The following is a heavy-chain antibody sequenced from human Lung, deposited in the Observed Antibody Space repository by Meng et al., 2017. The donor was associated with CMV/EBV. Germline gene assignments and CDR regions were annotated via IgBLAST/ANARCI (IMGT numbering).Heavy chain of an antibody. V-gene: IGHV4-34*01. J-gene: IGHJ6*02. Sequence: GSLRLXCAVYGGSFSGYYWSWIRQPPGKGLEWIGEINHSGSTNYNPSLKSRVTISVDTSKNQFSLKLSSVTAADTAVYYCARGRGKPAAIYYYGMDVWGQGTXVTVSS. CDR1: GGSFSGYY. D-gene: IGHD2-2*02. CDR2: INHSGST. CDR3: ARGRGKPAAIYYYGMDV.